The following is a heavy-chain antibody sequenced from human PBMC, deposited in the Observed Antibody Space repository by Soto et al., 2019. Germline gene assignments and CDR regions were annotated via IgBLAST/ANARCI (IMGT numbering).Heavy chain of an antibody. CDR2: IIPIFGTA. J-gene: IGHJ6*02. Sequence: QVQLVQSGAEVKKPGSSVKVSCKASGGTFSSYAISWVRQAPGQGLEWMGGIIPIFGTANYAQKFQGRVTITADESTSTAYMELSSLRSEDTGVYYCARAKKTGGGLLVYGDYYYYYGMDVWGQGTTVTVSS. V-gene: IGHV1-69*01. CDR3: ARAKKTGGGLLVYGDYYYYYGMDV. D-gene: IGHD4-17*01. CDR1: GGTFSSYA.